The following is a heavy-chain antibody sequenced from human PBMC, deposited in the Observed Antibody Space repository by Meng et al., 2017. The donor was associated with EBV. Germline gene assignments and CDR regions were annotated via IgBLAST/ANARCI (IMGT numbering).Heavy chain of an antibody. CDR1: GGPFRYYA. CDR2: FLPRLGAP. D-gene: IGHD3-10*01. V-gene: IGHV1-69*01. Sequence: QVQLWPPAERVKKPGSSVKVSCKTSGGPFRYYAISWVRQAPGQGLEWLGGFLPRLGAPNYAQKFHGRVKITADESTSTHYMDLSSLRSEDTAIYYCASESGRGYTPDYWGQGTLVTVSS. J-gene: IGHJ4*02. CDR3: ASESGRGYTPDY.